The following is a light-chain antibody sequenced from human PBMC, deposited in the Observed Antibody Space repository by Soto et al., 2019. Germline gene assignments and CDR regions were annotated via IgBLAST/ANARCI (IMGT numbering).Light chain of an antibody. V-gene: IGKV1-5*01. J-gene: IGKJ1*01. Sequence: DIQMTQSPSTLSASVGDRVTITFRASQSISHFLAWYQQKPGKVPKLLIYDASNLGSGVPSRFSGSGSGTDFTLTISGLQPDDFASYYCQQYNTYWTFGQGTKVDI. CDR2: DAS. CDR3: QQYNTYWT. CDR1: QSISHF.